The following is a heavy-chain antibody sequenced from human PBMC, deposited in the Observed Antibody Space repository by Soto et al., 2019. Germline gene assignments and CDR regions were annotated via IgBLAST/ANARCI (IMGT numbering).Heavy chain of an antibody. CDR2: IYYTGST. CDR3: ARRRDGYNYFDY. V-gene: IGHV4-39*01. Sequence: SETLSLTCTVSDGSITSSTYYWGWIRQPPGKGLEWIGSIYYTGSTYYNPSLKSRVTISVDTSKNQFSLKLSSVTAADTAVYYCARRRDGYNYFDYWGQGTLVTVSS. J-gene: IGHJ4*02. D-gene: IGHD5-12*01. CDR1: DGSITSSTYY.